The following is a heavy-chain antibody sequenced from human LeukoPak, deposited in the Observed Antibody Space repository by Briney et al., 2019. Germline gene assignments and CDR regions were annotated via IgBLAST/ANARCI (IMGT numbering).Heavy chain of an antibody. J-gene: IGHJ5*02. Sequence: SETLSLTCTVSGGSISSYYWSWIRQPAGKGLEWIGRIYTSGSTNYNPSLKSRVTMSVDTSKNQFSLKLSSVTAADTAVYYCARGPPTLLLRYFDWRTLKFDPWGQGTLVTVSS. CDR3: ARGPPTLLLRYFDWRTLKFDP. CDR1: GGSISSYY. D-gene: IGHD3-9*01. CDR2: IYTSGST. V-gene: IGHV4-4*07.